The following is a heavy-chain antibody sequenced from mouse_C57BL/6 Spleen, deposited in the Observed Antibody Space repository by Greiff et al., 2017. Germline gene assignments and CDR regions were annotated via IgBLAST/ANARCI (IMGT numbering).Heavy chain of an antibody. D-gene: IGHD3-3*01. Sequence: VQLQQSGPELVKPGASVKISCKASGYSFTGYYMNWVKQSPEKSLEWIGEINPSTGGTTYNQKFKAKATLTVDKSSSTAYMQLKSLTSEDSAVSCGERGGRGTSYFDYWGQGTTLTVSS. CDR1: GYSFTGYY. J-gene: IGHJ2*01. CDR3: ERGGRGTSYFDY. CDR2: INPSTGGT. V-gene: IGHV1-42*01.